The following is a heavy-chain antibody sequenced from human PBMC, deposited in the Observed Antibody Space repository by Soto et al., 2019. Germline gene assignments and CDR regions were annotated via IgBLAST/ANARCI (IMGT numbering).Heavy chain of an antibody. Sequence: EVQLVESGGGLVQPGGSLKLSCAASGFSFSDSAFHWVRQASGKGLEWVGRSRNKANSYATSYAASVRGRCTISRDDSKNTAYLQMNSLKTEDTAVYYCTRVETTPFDYWGQGTLVTVSS. J-gene: IGHJ4*02. CDR1: GFSFSDSA. D-gene: IGHD1-26*01. V-gene: IGHV3-73*02. CDR3: TRVETTPFDY. CDR2: SRNKANSYAT.